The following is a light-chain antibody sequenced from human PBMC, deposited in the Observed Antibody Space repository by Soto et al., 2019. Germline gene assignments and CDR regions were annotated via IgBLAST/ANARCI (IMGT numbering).Light chain of an antibody. J-gene: IGKJ4*01. Sequence: EILMTQSPATEYVSPGGSTTLSCRASRSVTFDLAWYQQRPGQAPRLLIYGASKRAAGVPARFSGGGSGTEFSLTISGLESEDFAVYYCQQYNDLETFGGGTKVDIK. CDR2: GAS. CDR3: QQYNDLET. CDR1: RSVTFD. V-gene: IGKV3-15*01.